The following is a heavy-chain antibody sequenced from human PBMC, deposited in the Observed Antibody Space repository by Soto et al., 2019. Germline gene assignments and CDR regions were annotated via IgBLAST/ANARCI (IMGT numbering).Heavy chain of an antibody. V-gene: IGHV6-1*01. CDR2: TYYRSKWYN. D-gene: IGHD2-15*01. J-gene: IGHJ3*02. CDR3: ARASGIVVVVAATSAFDI. CDR1: GDSVSSNSAA. Sequence: SQTHSLTCAISGDSVSSNSAAWNWIRQSPSRGLEWLGRTYYRSKWYNDYAVSVKSRITINPDTSKNQFSLQLNSVTPEDTAVYYCARASGIVVVVAATSAFDIWGQGTMVTVSS.